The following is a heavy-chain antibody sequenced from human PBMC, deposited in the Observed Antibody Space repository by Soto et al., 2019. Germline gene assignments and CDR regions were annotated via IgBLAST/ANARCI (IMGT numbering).Heavy chain of an antibody. CDR1: GGSISSYY. CDR3: ARTAGYGGNPPFDY. V-gene: IGHV4-4*07. Sequence: ETLSLACTVSGGSISSYYWSWIRQLAGKGLEWIGRIYTSGSTNYNPSLKSRVTMSVDTSKNQFSLKLSSVTAADTDVYYCARTAGYGGNPPFDYWGQGTPVTVSS. D-gene: IGHD2-15*01. J-gene: IGHJ4*02. CDR2: IYTSGST.